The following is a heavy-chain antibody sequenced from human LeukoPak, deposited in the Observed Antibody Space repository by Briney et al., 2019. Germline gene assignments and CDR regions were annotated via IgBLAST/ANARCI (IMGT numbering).Heavy chain of an antibody. CDR1: GFSFSTYS. CDR2: ITGSGANT. V-gene: IGHV3-23*01. D-gene: IGHD1-26*01. J-gene: IGHJ4*02. Sequence: GGSLRLSCAGSGFSFSTYSMNWVRQAPGKGLEWVSGITGSGANTYYADSVKGRFTISRDNSKNTLYLQMNSLRAEDTAVYYCAKYSGSCSDWGQGTLVTVSS. CDR3: AKYSGSCSD.